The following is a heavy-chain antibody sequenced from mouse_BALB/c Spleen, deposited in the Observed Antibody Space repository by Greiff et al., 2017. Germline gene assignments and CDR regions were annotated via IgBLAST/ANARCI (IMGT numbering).Heavy chain of an antibody. Sequence: EVMLVESGGGLVKPGGSLKLSCAASGFTFSSYAMSWVRQTPEKRLEWVATISSGGSYTYYPDSVKGRFTISRDNSKNTLYLQMRSLRSEDTAMYYCARQGDLAWFAYWGQGTLVTVSA. CDR3: ARQGDLAWFAY. V-gene: IGHV5-9-3*01. CDR1: GFTFSSYA. CDR2: ISSGGSYT. J-gene: IGHJ3*01.